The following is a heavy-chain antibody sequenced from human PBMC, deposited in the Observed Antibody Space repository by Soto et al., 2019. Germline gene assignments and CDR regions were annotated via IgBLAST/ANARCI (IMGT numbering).Heavy chain of an antibody. D-gene: IGHD6-19*01. J-gene: IGHJ4*02. CDR2: ISYDGSNK. CDR3: AESTVSGWHSRYYFDY. V-gene: IGHV3-30*18. Sequence: QVQLVESGGGVVQPGRSLRLSCAASGFTFSSYGMHWVRQAPGKGLEWVAVISYDGSNKYYADSVKGRFTISRDNSKNTLYLQMNSLRAEDTAVYYCAESTVSGWHSRYYFDYWGQGTLVTVSS. CDR1: GFTFSSYG.